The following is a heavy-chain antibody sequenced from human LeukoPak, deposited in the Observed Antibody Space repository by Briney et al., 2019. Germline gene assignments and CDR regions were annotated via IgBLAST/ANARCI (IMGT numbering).Heavy chain of an antibody. D-gene: IGHD6-13*01. J-gene: IGHJ4*02. CDR1: GFTFSSYG. V-gene: IGHV3-30*02. CDR3: AKDAHPHRYSSSSFDY. Sequence: QTGGSLRLSCAASGFTFSSYGMHWVRQAPGKGLEWVAFIRYDGSNKYYADSVKGRFTISRDNSKNTLYLQMNSLRAEDTAVYYCAKDAHPHRYSSSSFDYWGQGTLVTVSS. CDR2: IRYDGSNK.